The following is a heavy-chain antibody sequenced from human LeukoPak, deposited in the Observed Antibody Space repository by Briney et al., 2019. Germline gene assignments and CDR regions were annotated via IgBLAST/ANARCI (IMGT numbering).Heavy chain of an antibody. Sequence: SSETLSLTCAVSRYSISSSNWWGWIRQPPGKGLEWIGYIYYSGSTNYNPSLKSRVTISVDTSKNQLSLKLSSVTAADTAVYYCVGYRYSGSYVDYWGQGTLVTVSS. V-gene: IGHV4-28*01. J-gene: IGHJ4*02. CDR2: IYYSGST. CDR1: RYSISSSNW. CDR3: VGYRYSGSYVDY. D-gene: IGHD1-26*01.